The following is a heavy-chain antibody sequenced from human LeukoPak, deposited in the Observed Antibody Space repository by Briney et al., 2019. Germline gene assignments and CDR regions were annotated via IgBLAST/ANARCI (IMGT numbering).Heavy chain of an antibody. CDR3: AREGGRLRYFDWLPRPGRDY. Sequence: GASVTVSCKASGYTFTSYYMHWVRQAPGQGLEWMGIINPSGGSTIYAQTFQGRVTMTRDTSTSTVYMELSRPRADDTAVYYCAREGGRLRYFDWLPRPGRDYWGQGTLVNVFS. D-gene: IGHD3-9*01. V-gene: IGHV1-46*01. CDR1: GYTFTSYY. J-gene: IGHJ4*02. CDR2: INPSGGST.